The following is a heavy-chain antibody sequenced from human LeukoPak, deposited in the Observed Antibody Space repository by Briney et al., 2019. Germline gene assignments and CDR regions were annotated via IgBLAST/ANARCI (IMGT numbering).Heavy chain of an antibody. J-gene: IGHJ4*02. Sequence: ASVKVSCKASGYRFISHYLHWVRQAPGQGPEWLGWMHAGNGDTRYPEKFDGRVTMTRDTSTNTAYMGLSSLRSDDTAVYYCAREGSYCVGGDCYSFDFWGQGTLVTVAS. CDR1: GYRFISHY. V-gene: IGHV1-2*02. CDR3: AREGSYCVGGDCYSFDF. CDR2: MHAGNGDT. D-gene: IGHD2-21*02.